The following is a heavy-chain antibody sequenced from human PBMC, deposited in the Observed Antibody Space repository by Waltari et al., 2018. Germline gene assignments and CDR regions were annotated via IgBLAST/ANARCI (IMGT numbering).Heavy chain of an antibody. V-gene: IGHV3-33*01. CDR2: IFYDGSKK. CDR3: VRGDYYFDF. J-gene: IGHJ4*02. D-gene: IGHD1-26*01. CDR1: GFTFSNYG. Sequence: QVQLVESGGGVVQPGRSLRLSCAASGFTFSNYGMHGVRQAPGKGLEWGAVIFYDGSKKYYGDSVKGRFTISRDDSKNTLYLQMNSLRAEDTAVYNCVRGDYYFDFWGQGTLVTVSS.